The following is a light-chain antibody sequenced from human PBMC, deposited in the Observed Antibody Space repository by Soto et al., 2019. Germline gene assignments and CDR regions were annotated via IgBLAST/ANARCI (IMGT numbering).Light chain of an antibody. CDR3: QQTYNTPMYS. J-gene: IGKJ2*03. CDR2: AAS. V-gene: IGKV1-39*01. CDR1: QSITNF. Sequence: DIQMTQSPSSLSASVGDRVTITCRASQSITNFLNWYQQKPGKAPELLIYAASSLQSGVPSRFSGSGSGTDLTLTISSLQPEDFATDFCQQTYNTPMYSFGLRTKLEIK.